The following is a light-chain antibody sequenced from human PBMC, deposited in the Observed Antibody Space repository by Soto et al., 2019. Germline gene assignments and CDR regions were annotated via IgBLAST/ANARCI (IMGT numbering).Light chain of an antibody. CDR1: QSISNW. CDR2: KAS. CDR3: QQYNSYPPT. Sequence: DIQMTQSPSTLSASVGDRVTITCRASQSISNWLAWYQQKPGKAPNLLIYKASSLQGGVPSRFSGSGSGTEFSLTIGSLPPDDLATYYCQQYNSYPPTFGPGTKVDIK. V-gene: IGKV1-5*03. J-gene: IGKJ3*01.